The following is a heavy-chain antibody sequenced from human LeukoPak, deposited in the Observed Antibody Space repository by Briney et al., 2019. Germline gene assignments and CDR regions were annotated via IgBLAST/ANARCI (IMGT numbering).Heavy chain of an antibody. CDR1: GFTFSSYS. V-gene: IGHV3-23*01. CDR3: AKEYYVLLVYALGGSFDY. D-gene: IGHD2-8*02. J-gene: IGHJ4*02. Sequence: SGGSLRLSCAASGFTFSSYSMNWVRQAPGKGLEWVSTISGNGRSTYYGDSVKGRFTISRDNSKNTLSLQMNSLRAEDTAVYYCAKEYYVLLVYALGGSFDYWGRGTLVTVSS. CDR2: ISGNGRST.